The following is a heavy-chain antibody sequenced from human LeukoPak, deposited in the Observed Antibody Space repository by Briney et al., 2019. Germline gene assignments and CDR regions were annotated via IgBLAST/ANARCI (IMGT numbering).Heavy chain of an antibody. V-gene: IGHV3-21*04. Sequence: PGGSLRLSCAASGFTFSSYGMHWVRQAPGKGLEWVSSVTSDSRYIFYADSVKGRFTISRDNAKNSLYLQMNSLRAEDTAVYYCAKDSAKKYDDYWGQGTLVTVSS. CDR3: AKDSAKKYDDY. CDR2: VTSDSRYI. CDR1: GFTFSSYG. J-gene: IGHJ4*02. D-gene: IGHD2/OR15-2a*01.